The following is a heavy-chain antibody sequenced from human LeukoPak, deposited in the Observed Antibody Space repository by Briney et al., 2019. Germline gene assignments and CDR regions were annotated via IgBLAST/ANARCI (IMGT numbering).Heavy chain of an antibody. J-gene: IGHJ4*02. CDR3: AKAGIAAAGIFRTHVTIDY. D-gene: IGHD6-13*01. Sequence: GGSLRLSCAASGFTFSSYVMNWVRQAPGKGLEWVSSISDSGDDTYFADSVKGRFTISRDNSKNTLYLQMNSLRAEDTAVYYCAKAGIAAAGIFRTHVTIDYWGQGTLVTVSS. CDR2: ISDSGDDT. CDR1: GFTFSSYV. V-gene: IGHV3-23*01.